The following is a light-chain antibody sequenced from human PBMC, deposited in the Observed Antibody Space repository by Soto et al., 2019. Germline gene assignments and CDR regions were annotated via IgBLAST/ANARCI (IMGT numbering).Light chain of an antibody. Sequence: QSVLTQPASVSGSPGQSITISCTGSSSDVGGYNYVSWYQQHPGMAPKLMIYDVSSRPSALSSRFSGSKSGNTASLTISGLQAEDEADYYCSSYTSSSTLEFGGGTKLTVL. CDR3: SSYTSSSTLE. CDR1: SSDVGGYNY. V-gene: IGLV2-14*01. CDR2: DVS. J-gene: IGLJ2*01.